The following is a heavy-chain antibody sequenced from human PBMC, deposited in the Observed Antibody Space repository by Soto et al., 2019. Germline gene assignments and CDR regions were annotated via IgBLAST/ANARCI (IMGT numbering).Heavy chain of an antibody. CDR3: ARGVDAGVDV. V-gene: IGHV1-8*01. Sequence: ASVKVSCKASGYTFTTYDINWVRQATGQGLEWLGWMSPNSGATGYAQKFQGRVTMTRDTSISTAYMELSNLRSEDTAMYFCARGVDAGVDVWGQGTTVTSP. CDR1: GYTFTTYD. J-gene: IGHJ6*02. D-gene: IGHD1-1*01. CDR2: MSPNSGAT.